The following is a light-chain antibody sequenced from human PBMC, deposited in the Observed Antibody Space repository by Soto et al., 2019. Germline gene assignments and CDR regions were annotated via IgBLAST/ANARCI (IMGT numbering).Light chain of an antibody. J-gene: IGLJ2*01. V-gene: IGLV3-21*04. CDR1: NIGSKS. Sequence: SYELTQPPSVSVAPGKTARITCGGNNIGSKSVNWYKQKPGQAPVLVIYYDSDRPSGISERFYGSNSGNTATLTISRFEAGDEACYDCQVLDSSSAPVVFGGGTTLTVL. CDR2: YDS. CDR3: QVLDSSSAPVV.